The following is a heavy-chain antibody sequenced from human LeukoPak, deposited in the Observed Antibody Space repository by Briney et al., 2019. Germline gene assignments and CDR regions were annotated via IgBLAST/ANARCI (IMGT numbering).Heavy chain of an antibody. V-gene: IGHV1-2*02. CDR1: GYTFTGYY. Sequence: ASVKASCKASGYTFTGYYMHWVRQAPGQGLEWMGWINPNSGGTNYAQKFQGRVTMTRDTSISTAYMELSRLRPDDTAVYYCSRGGVVTAILGDYYYYMDVWGKGTTVTVSS. J-gene: IGHJ6*03. CDR3: SRGGVVTAILGDYYYYMDV. CDR2: INPNSGGT. D-gene: IGHD2-21*02.